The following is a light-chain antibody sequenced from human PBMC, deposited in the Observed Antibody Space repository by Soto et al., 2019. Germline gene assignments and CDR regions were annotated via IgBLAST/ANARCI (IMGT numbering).Light chain of an antibody. Sequence: EIVLTKSPGTLSLSPGERATLSCRASQSVSSSYLAWYQQKPGQAPRLLIYGASSRATGIPDRFSGSGSGTDLTRTISRLEPEDVAVYYCQQYGSSYTFGQGTKLEIK. J-gene: IGKJ2*01. CDR2: GAS. V-gene: IGKV3-20*01. CDR1: QSVSSSY. CDR3: QQYGSSYT.